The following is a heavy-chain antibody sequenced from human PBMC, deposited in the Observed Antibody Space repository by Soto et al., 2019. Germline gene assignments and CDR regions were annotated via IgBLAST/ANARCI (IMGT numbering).Heavy chain of an antibody. V-gene: IGHV4-61*01. CDR1: GGSVSSGSYY. CDR2: IYYSGST. CDR3: ARGKDIVVVVAATTPWFDP. J-gene: IGHJ5*02. D-gene: IGHD2-15*01. Sequence: PSETLSLTCTVSGGSVSSGSYYWSWIRQPPGKGLEWIGYIYYSGSTNYNPSLKSRVTISVDTSKNQFSLKLSSVTAADTAVYYCARGKDIVVVVAATTPWFDPWGQGTLVTVSS.